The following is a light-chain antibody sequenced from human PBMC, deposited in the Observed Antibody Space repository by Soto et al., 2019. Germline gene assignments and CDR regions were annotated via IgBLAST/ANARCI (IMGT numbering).Light chain of an antibody. CDR2: GSA. CDR1: QSVSGNY. J-gene: IGKJ2*02. Sequence: EIVLTQSPGILSLSPGERATLSCRASQSVSGNYLAGYQQKPGQSPRLLIYGSADRATGIPDRFSGSGSGTDFTLTSSRVEPEDFAVYYCQQYGSSPPCTFGQGTKVEIK. CDR3: QQYGSSPPCT. V-gene: IGKV3-20*01.